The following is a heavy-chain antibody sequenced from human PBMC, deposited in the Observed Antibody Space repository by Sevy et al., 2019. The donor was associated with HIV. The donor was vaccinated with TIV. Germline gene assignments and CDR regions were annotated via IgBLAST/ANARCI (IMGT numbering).Heavy chain of an antibody. CDR3: AKALNPALESMIEVVLRTLKGFDV. Sequence: GGSLRLSCAASGFTFNTHAMTWVRQAPGKGLEWVSVISGPGLSTYYADSVKGRFTISRHNSKNTLYLQMNSLRADDTATYYCAKALNPALESMIEVVLRTLKGFDVWGQGTMVTVSS. CDR2: ISGPGLST. CDR1: GFTFNTHA. J-gene: IGHJ3*01. D-gene: IGHD3-22*01. V-gene: IGHV3-23*01.